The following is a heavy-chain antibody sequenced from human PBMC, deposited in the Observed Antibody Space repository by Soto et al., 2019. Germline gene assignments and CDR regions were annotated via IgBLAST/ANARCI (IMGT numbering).Heavy chain of an antibody. CDR3: TRVRPRDGMDV. V-gene: IGHV3-49*04. Sequence: FGDPGGSLRLSCTASGFTFGDYAMSWVRQAPGKGLEWVGFIRSKAYGGTTEYAASVKGRFTISRDDSKSIAYLQRNSLKTEDTAVYYCTRVRPRDGMDVWGQGTTVTVSS. J-gene: IGHJ6*02. CDR1: GFTFGDYA. CDR2: IRSKAYGGTT. D-gene: IGHD6-25*01.